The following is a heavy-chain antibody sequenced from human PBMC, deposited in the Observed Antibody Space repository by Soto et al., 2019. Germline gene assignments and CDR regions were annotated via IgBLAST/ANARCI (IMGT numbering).Heavy chain of an antibody. D-gene: IGHD6-19*01. Sequence: EVQLLESGGGLVQPGGSLRLSCAASGFTFSSYAMSWVRQAPGKGLEWVSAISGSGGSTYYADSVKGRFTISRDNSKNTLYLEMNSLRPEDRAVYYCAKQNLSSGWYSEYFQHWGQRTLVTVST. CDR1: GFTFSSYA. V-gene: IGHV3-23*01. CDR2: ISGSGGST. CDR3: AKQNLSSGWYSEYFQH. J-gene: IGHJ1*01.